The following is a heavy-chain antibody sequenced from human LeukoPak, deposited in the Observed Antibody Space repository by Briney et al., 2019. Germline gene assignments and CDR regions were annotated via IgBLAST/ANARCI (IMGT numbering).Heavy chain of an antibody. CDR3: TVRIAAAGTGD. J-gene: IGHJ4*02. D-gene: IGHD6-13*01. CDR2: IKSNADGGTT. Sequence: GGSLRLSCAASGFTFSNAWMSWVRQAPGKGLEWVGRIKSNADGGTTDYAAPVKGRFTISRDDLKNTLYLQMNSLKTEDTAVYYCTVRIAAAGTGDWGQGTLVTVSS. CDR1: GFTFSNAW. V-gene: IGHV3-15*01.